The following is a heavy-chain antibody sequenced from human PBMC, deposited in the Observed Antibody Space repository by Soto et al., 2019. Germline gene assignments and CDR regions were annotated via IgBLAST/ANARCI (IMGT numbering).Heavy chain of an antibody. CDR1: GFSLSTSGMG. CDR3: VHSRCGGDCLQSYSAHYYYGMDV. CDR2: IYWDDDK. Sequence: QITLKESGPTLVKPTQTLTLTCTFSGFSLSTSGMGVGWIRQPPGKALEWLALIYWDDDKRYSPSLKSRLTITKDTSKNQVVLTRTNMDPVDTATYYCVHSRCGGDCLQSYSAHYYYGMDVWGQGTTVTVSS. V-gene: IGHV2-5*02. J-gene: IGHJ6*02. D-gene: IGHD2-21*02.